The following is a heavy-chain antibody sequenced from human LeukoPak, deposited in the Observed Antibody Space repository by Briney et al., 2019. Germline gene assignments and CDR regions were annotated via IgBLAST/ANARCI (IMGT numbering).Heavy chain of an antibody. V-gene: IGHV3-30*02. D-gene: IGHD1-26*01. Sequence: GGSLRLSCTASGFTFSSYGIHWVRQAPGKGLEWVAFIRYDGTNKYYADSVKGRFTISRDNSKNTLYLQMNSLRAEDTAVYYCAKGRGWEASYYYYYMDVWGKGTTVTISS. J-gene: IGHJ6*03. CDR3: AKGRGWEASYYYYYMDV. CDR2: IRYDGTNK. CDR1: GFTFSSYG.